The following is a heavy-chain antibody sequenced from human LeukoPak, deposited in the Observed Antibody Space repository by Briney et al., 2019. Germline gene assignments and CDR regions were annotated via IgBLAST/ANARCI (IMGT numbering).Heavy chain of an antibody. CDR2: IIPIFGTA. CDR3: ARTLAVAGPTYYYYYMDV. D-gene: IGHD6-19*01. V-gene: IGHV1-69*06. CDR1: GGTFSSYA. J-gene: IGHJ6*03. Sequence: ASVKVSCKASGGTFSSYAISWVRQAPGQGLEWMGGIIPIFGTANYAQKFQGRVTITADKSTSTAYMELSSLRSEHTAVYYCARTLAVAGPTYYYYYMDVWGKGTTVTVSS.